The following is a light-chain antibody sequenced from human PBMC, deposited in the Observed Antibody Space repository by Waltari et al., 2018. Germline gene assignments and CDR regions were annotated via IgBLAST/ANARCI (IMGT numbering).Light chain of an antibody. V-gene: IGKV3-20*01. CDR1: QNVYSSY. Sequence: VLTQSPDTLSLSPGERATLSCRASQNVYSSYLAWYQQKPGQPPRLLMYATAYRASDSPDRFSGSGSGTDFTLTISRLEPEDFAVYYCQQYGGSQGSFTFGPGTKVDIK. CDR2: ATA. J-gene: IGKJ3*01. CDR3: QQYGGSQGSFT.